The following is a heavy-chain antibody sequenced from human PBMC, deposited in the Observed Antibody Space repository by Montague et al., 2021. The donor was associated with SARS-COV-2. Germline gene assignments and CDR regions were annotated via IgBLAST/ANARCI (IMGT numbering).Heavy chain of an antibody. J-gene: IGHJ4*02. D-gene: IGHD3-10*01. CDR3: ARHLLGSGSFSNF. Sequence: SETLYLTCTVSGASINTYYWAWIRQPPGKGLEWIGYVHFSGSTNYNPSLRSRVTLSVDTSRNQFSLTLTSVTAADTAVYYRARHLLGSGSFSNFWGPGILVTVSS. CDR1: GASINTYY. V-gene: IGHV4-59*08. CDR2: VHFSGST.